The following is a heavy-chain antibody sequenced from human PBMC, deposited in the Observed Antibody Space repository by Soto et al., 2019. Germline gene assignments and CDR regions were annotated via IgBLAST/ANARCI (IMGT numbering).Heavy chain of an antibody. CDR2: IGRGGDK. CDR1: GFNLSIYT. CDR3: AKDGTTGGQHYYGMDV. D-gene: IGHD2-15*01. J-gene: IGHJ6*02. Sequence: PGGSLRLSCAASGFNLSIYTMNWVRQGPGKGLEWVSTIGRGGDKYYADSVKGRFTISRDTSKNTLFLQMSSLRAEDTALYFCAKDGTTGGQHYYGMDVWGQGTTVTVSS. V-gene: IGHV3-23*01.